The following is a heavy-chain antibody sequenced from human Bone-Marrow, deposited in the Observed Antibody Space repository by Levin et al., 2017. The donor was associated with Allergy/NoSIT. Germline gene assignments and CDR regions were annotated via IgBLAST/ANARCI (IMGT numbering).Heavy chain of an antibody. D-gene: IGHD3-10*01. V-gene: IGHV3-74*01. Sequence: QPGGSLRLSCAASGFTFSNYWMHWVRQAPGKGLVWVSRINFDGSSTTYADSVKGRFTISRDNAKNTLYLQMNSLRAEDTAVYYCARDPTHSHASGSAPYFDFWGQGSLVTVSS. CDR1: GFTFSNYW. CDR2: INFDGSST. CDR3: ARDPTHSHASGSAPYFDF. J-gene: IGHJ4*02.